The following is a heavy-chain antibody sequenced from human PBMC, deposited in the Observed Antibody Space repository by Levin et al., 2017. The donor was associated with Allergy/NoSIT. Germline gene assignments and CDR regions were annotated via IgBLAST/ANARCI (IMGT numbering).Heavy chain of an antibody. D-gene: IGHD6-19*01. CDR3: ARDRYSSGLDY. Sequence: LSLTCAASGFTFSSYGMHWVRQAPGKGLEWVAVIWYDGSNKYYADSVKGRFTISRDNSKNTLYLQMNSLRAEDTAVYYCARDRYSSGLDYWGQGTLVTVSS. J-gene: IGHJ4*02. CDR1: GFTFSSYG. V-gene: IGHV3-33*01. CDR2: IWYDGSNK.